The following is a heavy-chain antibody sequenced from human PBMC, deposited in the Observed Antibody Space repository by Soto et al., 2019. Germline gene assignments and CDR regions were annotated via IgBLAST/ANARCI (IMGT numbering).Heavy chain of an antibody. CDR1: GFTFGDYA. Sequence: GGSLRLSCTASGFTFGDYAMSWVRQAPGKGLEWVGFIRSKAYGGTTENAASVKVRFTISRDDSKSIAYLQMNSLKTEDTAVYYCTSEFGARSSWSYSFDIWGQGTMVTVSS. J-gene: IGHJ3*02. V-gene: IGHV3-49*04. D-gene: IGHD6-13*01. CDR3: TSEFGARSSWSYSFDI. CDR2: IRSKAYGGTT.